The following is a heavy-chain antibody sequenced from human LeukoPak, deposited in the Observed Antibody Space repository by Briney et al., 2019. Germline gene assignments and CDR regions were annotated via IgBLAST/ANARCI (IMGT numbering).Heavy chain of an antibody. CDR3: MRAMDS. CDR1: GFIFSSYW. CDR2: IKQDGREK. D-gene: IGHD2-2*03. J-gene: IGHJ4*02. Sequence: PGGSLRLSCAASGFIFSSYWMTWVRQAPGKGLEWVANIKQDGREKYYVDSVKGRFTISRDNAKNSLYPQINSLRAEDTAVYYCMRAMDSWGQGTLVTVSS. V-gene: IGHV3-7*01.